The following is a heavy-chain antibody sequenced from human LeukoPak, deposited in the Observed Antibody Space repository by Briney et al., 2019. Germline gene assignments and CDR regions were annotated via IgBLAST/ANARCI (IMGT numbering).Heavy chain of an antibody. CDR3: ITVYDSVAN. CDR1: GFTFTNAW. Sequence: GGSLRLSCAASGFTFTNAWMDWVRQAPGKGLEWVGRIKSRPDGGTTDFAAPVKGRFTISRDDSKNTLYLHMNSLKTEDTAVYYCITVYDSVANWGRGTLVTVSS. CDR2: IKSRPDGGTT. J-gene: IGHJ4*02. V-gene: IGHV3-15*01. D-gene: IGHD5-12*01.